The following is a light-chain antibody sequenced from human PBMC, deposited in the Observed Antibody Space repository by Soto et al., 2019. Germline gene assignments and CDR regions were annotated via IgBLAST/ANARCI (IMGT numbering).Light chain of an antibody. J-gene: IGKJ1*01. CDR3: QQSYITPPT. CDR2: ATS. CDR1: QTINSH. V-gene: IGKV1-39*01. Sequence: DIQLTQSPSSLSASVGDRVTISCRASQTINSHLNWYQQKPGKAPKLLIYATSTLQTGVPARFSDSGSGTDFTLTISRLLPEYFATYSCQQSYITPPTCGQGPKVEIK.